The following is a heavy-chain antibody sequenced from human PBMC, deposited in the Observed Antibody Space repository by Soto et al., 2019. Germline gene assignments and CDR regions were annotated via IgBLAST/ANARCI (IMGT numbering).Heavy chain of an antibody. CDR1: GGSFSGYY. J-gene: IGHJ6*03. Sequence: SETLSLTCAVYGGSFSGYYWSWIRQPPGKGLEWIGEINHSGSTNYNPSLKSRVTISVDTSKNQFSLKLSSVTAADTAVYYCARGGGVVAAEYYYYYYYMDVWGKGTTVTVSS. CDR2: INHSGST. CDR3: ARGGGVVAAEYYYYYYYMDV. V-gene: IGHV4-34*01. D-gene: IGHD2-15*01.